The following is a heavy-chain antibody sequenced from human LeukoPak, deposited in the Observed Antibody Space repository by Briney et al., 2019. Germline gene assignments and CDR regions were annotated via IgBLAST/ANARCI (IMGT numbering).Heavy chain of an antibody. CDR1: GFTFGSYW. Sequence: GGSLRLSCAASGFTFGSYWMSWVRQAPGKGLEWVANIKQDGNEKSYVDSVKGRFTISRDNARTSPSLQMNSLRAEDTAVYYCARAGQAARAAGLNFDPWSQGTLVTVSS. CDR3: ARAGQAARAAGLNFDP. CDR2: IKQDGNEK. J-gene: IGHJ5*02. V-gene: IGHV3-7*01. D-gene: IGHD2-15*01.